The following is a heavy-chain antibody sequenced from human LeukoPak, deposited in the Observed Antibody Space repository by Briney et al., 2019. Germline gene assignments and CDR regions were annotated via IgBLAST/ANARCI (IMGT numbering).Heavy chain of an antibody. CDR2: IYYSGST. CDR1: GGSISSGDYY. CDR3: ARHGFSGYELYYFDY. D-gene: IGHD5-12*01. Sequence: PSETLSLTCTVSGGSISSGDYYWSWIRQPPGKGLEWIGYIYYSGSTYYNPSLKSRVTISVDTSKNQFSLRLSSVTAADTAVYYCARHGFSGYELYYFDYWGQGTLVTVSS. V-gene: IGHV4-30-4*01. J-gene: IGHJ4*02.